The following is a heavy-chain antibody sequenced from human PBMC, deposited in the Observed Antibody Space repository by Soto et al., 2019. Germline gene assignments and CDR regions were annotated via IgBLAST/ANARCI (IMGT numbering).Heavy chain of an antibody. CDR1: GFTFTGHY. J-gene: IGHJ6*02. CDR3: ARDLRGDV. Sequence: GGSLRLSCAASGFTFTGHYMSWIRQAPGKGLEYISYISYTSSSTNYADSVRGRFTISRDNADNSLYLQMNSLRAEDTAVYYCARDLRGDVWGQGTTVTVSS. V-gene: IGHV3-11*06. CDR2: ISYTSSST.